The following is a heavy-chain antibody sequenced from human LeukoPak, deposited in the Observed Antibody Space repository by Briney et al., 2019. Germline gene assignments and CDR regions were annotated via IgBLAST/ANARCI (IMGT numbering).Heavy chain of an antibody. V-gene: IGHV5-51*01. Sequence: GESLKISCKGSGYSFTSYWIGWVRQMPGKGLEWMGIIYPGDSDTRYSPSFQGQVTISAGKSISTAYLQWSSLKASDTAMYYCARAFDFWSGYSIWFDPWGQGTLVTVSS. CDR2: IYPGDSDT. CDR1: GYSFTSYW. CDR3: ARAFDFWSGYSIWFDP. J-gene: IGHJ5*02. D-gene: IGHD3-3*01.